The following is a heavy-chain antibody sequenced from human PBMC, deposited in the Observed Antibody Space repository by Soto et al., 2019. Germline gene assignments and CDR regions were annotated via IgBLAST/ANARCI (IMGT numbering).Heavy chain of an antibody. CDR3: ARDRRFYDSGTYDIANDAFDV. CDR2: IFYTGST. D-gene: IGHD3-22*01. J-gene: IGHJ3*01. V-gene: IGHV4-30-4*01. Sequence: SETLSLTCSVSGGTINSGDYFWSWIRQPPGKGLEWIGSIFYTGSTYYSPSLKSRASMSMDTSKNLFSLRLRSLTAADTAVYYCARDRRFYDSGTYDIANDAFDVWGQGTMVTVS. CDR1: GGTINSGDYF.